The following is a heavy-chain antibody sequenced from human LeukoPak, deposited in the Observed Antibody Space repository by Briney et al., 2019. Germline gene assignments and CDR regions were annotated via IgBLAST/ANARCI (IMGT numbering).Heavy chain of an antibody. Sequence: SETLSLTCTVSGGSISSSNYYWGWIRQPPGKGLEWIGSIYYSGSTYYNPSLKSRLTISLDTSKNQFSLRLSSVTAADTAFYYCARRYNWNDRWDWGQGTLVTVSP. CDR2: IYYSGST. CDR1: GGSISSSNYY. CDR3: ARRYNWNDRWD. D-gene: IGHD1-1*01. J-gene: IGHJ4*02. V-gene: IGHV4-39*07.